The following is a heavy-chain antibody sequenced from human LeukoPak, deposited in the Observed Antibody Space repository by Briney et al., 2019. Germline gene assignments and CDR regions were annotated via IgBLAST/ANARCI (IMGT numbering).Heavy chain of an antibody. CDR2: ISSDGHVI. CDR1: GFTFSNYG. CDR3: ARDAGRFPTSPTDS. D-gene: IGHD2-21*01. Sequence: GGSLRLSCAASGFTFSNYGMTWVRQAPGKGLEWVSHISSDGHVISYEDSVKGRFIISRDDAERSLYLQMSSLRVDDTAVYYCARDAGRFPTSPTDSWGQGSLVTVSS. J-gene: IGHJ4*02. V-gene: IGHV3-48*03.